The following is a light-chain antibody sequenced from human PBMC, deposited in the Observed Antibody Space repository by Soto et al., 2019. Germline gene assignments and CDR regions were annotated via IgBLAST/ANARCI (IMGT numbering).Light chain of an antibody. Sequence: QSALTQPASVSGSPGQSITISCAGTSSDLGAYKYVSWYQQHPDKAPKLILYEVSRRPSGVSNRFSGSKSGNTASLTISVLLAEDEAEYSCSSYTYTSTLVFGTGTKVIVL. J-gene: IGLJ1*01. V-gene: IGLV2-14*03. CDR2: EVS. CDR3: SSYTYTSTLV. CDR1: SSDLGAYKY.